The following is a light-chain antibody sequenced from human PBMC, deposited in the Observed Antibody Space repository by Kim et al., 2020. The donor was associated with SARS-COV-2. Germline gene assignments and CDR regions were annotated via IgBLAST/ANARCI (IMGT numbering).Light chain of an antibody. J-gene: IGLJ2*01. CDR2: GKN. CDR1: SLRSYY. CDR3: NSRDSNNNVV. Sequence: SSELTQDPAVSVALGQTVRITCQGDSLRSYYATWYQQKPGQAPILVIYGKNNRHSGIPDRFSGSSSGNTASLTNTGTQAGDEADYYCNSRDSNNNVVFGGGNKLTDL. V-gene: IGLV3-19*01.